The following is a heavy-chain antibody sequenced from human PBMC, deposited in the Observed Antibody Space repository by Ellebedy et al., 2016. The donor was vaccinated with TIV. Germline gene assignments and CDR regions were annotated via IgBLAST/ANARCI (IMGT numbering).Heavy chain of an antibody. CDR1: GGSISSSAYH. CDR2: FHCSENT. CDR3: ARHRYSAGWFED. J-gene: IGHJ5*02. D-gene: IGHD2-8*02. V-gene: IGHV4-39*01. Sequence: MPSETLSLTCAVSGGSISSSAYHWDFFRQYPGKGLVWICRFHCSENTHYNPSLKGRVDLSVDASKNQFSLNLTSVTAADTAVYFCARHRYSAGWFEDWGQGTLVAVSS.